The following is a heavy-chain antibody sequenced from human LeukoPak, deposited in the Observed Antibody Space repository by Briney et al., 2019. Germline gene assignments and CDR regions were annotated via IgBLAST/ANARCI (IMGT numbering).Heavy chain of an antibody. CDR2: ISAYNGNT. D-gene: IGHD3-22*01. CDR1: GYTFTSYG. V-gene: IGHV1-18*01. J-gene: IGHJ4*02. Sequence: ASVKVSRKASGYTFTSYGISWVRQAPGQGLEWMGWISAYNGNTNYAQKLQGRVTMTTDTSTSTAYMELRSLRSDDTAVYYCAREREYYYDSSGYPYDYWGQGTLVTVSS. CDR3: AREREYYYDSSGYPYDY.